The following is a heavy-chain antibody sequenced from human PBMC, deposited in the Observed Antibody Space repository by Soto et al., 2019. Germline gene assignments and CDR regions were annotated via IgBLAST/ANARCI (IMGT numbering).Heavy chain of an antibody. D-gene: IGHD6-13*01. CDR2: MNPNSGNT. Sequence: QVQLVQSGAEVKKPGASVKVSCKASGYTFTSYDINWVRQATGQGLEWMGWMNPNSGNTGYAQKFQGRVTMTRNTSIGTAYMELSSLRSEGTAVYYCAIHYSSSWYDWFDPWGQGTLVTVSS. J-gene: IGHJ5*02. V-gene: IGHV1-8*01. CDR1: GYTFTSYD. CDR3: AIHYSSSWYDWFDP.